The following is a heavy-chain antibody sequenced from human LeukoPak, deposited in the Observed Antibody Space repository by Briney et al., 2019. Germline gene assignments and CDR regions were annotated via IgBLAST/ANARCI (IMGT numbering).Heavy chain of an antibody. J-gene: IGHJ6*04. Sequence: PSETLSLTCTVSGGSINNYYWSWIRQPPGKGLEWIGYIYHSGSTTYNPSLKSRVTISVDTSKNQFSLKLSSVTAADTAVYYCARFIAAAGIDVWGKGTTVTVSS. CDR3: ARFIAAAGIDV. CDR1: GGSINNYY. CDR2: IYHSGST. D-gene: IGHD6-13*01. V-gene: IGHV4-59*12.